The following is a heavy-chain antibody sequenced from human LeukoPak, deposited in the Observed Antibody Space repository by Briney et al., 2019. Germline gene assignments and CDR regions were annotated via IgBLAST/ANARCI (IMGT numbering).Heavy chain of an antibody. Sequence: GGSLRLSCTGSGFTFVDYAMHWVRQAPGKGLEWVSLISGDGGSTYYADSVKGRFTISRDNSKNSLYLQMNSLRAEDTALYYCAKVAHHVGASLQHWGQGTLVTVSS. V-gene: IGHV3-43*02. CDR1: GFTFVDYA. CDR3: AKVAHHVGASLQH. J-gene: IGHJ1*01. CDR2: ISGDGGST. D-gene: IGHD1-26*01.